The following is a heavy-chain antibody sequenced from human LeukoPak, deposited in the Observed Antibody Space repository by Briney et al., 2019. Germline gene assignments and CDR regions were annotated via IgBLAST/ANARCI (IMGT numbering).Heavy chain of an antibody. Sequence: SETLSLTCTVSGGSISSYYWSWIRQPPGKGLEWIGYIYYSGSTDYNPSLKSRVTISVDTSKNQFSLKLSSVTAADTAMYYCARGTLYSGWSYYFDYWGQGSQVTVSS. CDR3: ARGTLYSGWSYYFDY. V-gene: IGHV4-59*08. CDR1: GGSISSYY. J-gene: IGHJ4*02. D-gene: IGHD6-19*01. CDR2: IYYSGST.